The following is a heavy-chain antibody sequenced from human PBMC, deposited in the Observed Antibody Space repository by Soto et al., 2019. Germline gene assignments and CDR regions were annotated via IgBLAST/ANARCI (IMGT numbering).Heavy chain of an antibody. CDR2: IYYSGST. CDR1: GGSINSSPYY. CDR3: ARDRRYSYGFTYFDY. J-gene: IGHJ4*02. Sequence: TSETLSLTCTVSGGSINSSPYYWAWIRQPPGKGLEWIGYIYYSGSTNYNPSLKSRVTISVDTSKNQFSLKLSSVTAADTAVYYCARDRRYSYGFTYFDYWGQGTLVTVSS. V-gene: IGHV4-61*01. D-gene: IGHD5-18*01.